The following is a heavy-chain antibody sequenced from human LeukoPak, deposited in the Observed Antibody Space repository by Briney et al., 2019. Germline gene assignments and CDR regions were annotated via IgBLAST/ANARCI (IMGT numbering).Heavy chain of an antibody. J-gene: IGHJ4*02. Sequence: SETLSLTCAVYGGSFSGYYWSWIRQPPGKGLEWIGEINHSGSTNYNPSLKSRVTISVDTSKNQFSLKLSSMTAADTAVYYCARGAGFDYWGQGTLVTVSS. CDR2: INHSGST. CDR1: GGSFSGYY. CDR3: ARGAGFDY. D-gene: IGHD3-9*01. V-gene: IGHV4-34*01.